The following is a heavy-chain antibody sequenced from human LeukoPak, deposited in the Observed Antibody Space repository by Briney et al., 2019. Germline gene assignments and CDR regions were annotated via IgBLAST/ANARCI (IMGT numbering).Heavy chain of an antibody. Sequence: PRASVTVSCKASGYTFTGYYMHWVRQAPGQGLEWMGRINPNSGGTNYAQKFQGRVTMTRDTSISTAYMELSRLRSDDTAVYYCAREQNAYYYYGMDVWGQGTTVTVSS. CDR2: INPNSGGT. CDR1: GYTFTGYY. CDR3: AREQNAYYYYGMDV. V-gene: IGHV1-2*06. J-gene: IGHJ6*02.